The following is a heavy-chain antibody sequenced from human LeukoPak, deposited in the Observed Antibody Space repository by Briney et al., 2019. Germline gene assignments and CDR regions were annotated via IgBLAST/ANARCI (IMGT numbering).Heavy chain of an antibody. CDR2: INHSGST. D-gene: IGHD3-10*01. CDR1: GGSFNGYY. J-gene: IGHJ6*03. Sequence: SETLSLTCAVYGGSFNGYYWSWIRQPPGKGLEWIGEINHSGSTNYNPSLKSRVTISVDTSKNQFSLKLSSVTAADTAVYYCARHGRTVRGVIITSQRPYYYYYMDVWGKGTTVTISS. V-gene: IGHV4-34*01. CDR3: ARHGRTVRGVIITSQRPYYYYYMDV.